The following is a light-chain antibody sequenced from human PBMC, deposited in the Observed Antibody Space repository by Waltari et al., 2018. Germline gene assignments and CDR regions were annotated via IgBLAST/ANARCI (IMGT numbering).Light chain of an antibody. J-gene: IGKJ2*03. CDR2: GAS. Sequence: DILVNQSQSSLSASVGDRVTITCRASQTIHTYIYWFQQKPGKAPKLLIYGASTLQSGVPSRFSSSGLGTVFTLTINNLQPEDVATYHCQQSYSSPRSFGQGTKLEI. CDR1: QTIHTY. V-gene: IGKV1-39*01. CDR3: QQSYSSPRS.